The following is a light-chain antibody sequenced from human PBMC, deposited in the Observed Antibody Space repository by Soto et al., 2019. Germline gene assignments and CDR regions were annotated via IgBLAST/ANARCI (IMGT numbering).Light chain of an antibody. V-gene: IGKV3-20*01. J-gene: IGKJ4*01. Sequence: DIVLTQSPGTLSLSPGERATLSCRASQSVSSNYLAWYQQEPGQAPRLLIYAASSRATGISDRFRGSGSGTEFTLTIRRLEPEDFALYYCQHYGGSSTFGGGTKVEIK. CDR2: AAS. CDR1: QSVSSNY. CDR3: QHYGGSST.